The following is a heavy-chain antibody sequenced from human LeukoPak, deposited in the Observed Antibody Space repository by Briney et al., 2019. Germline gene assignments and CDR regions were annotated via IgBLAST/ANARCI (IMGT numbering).Heavy chain of an antibody. V-gene: IGHV3-23*01. CDR2: ISDSGGRT. D-gene: IGHD6-19*01. Sequence: GGSLRLSCAASALTFSNYAMSWVRQAPGKGLEWVSTISDSGGRTYYAASVKGRFTISRDNSKNTLYLQMNSLRAEDRAVYYCAKEDEGIPVAANVDYWGQGTLVAVSS. CDR1: ALTFSNYA. J-gene: IGHJ4*02. CDR3: AKEDEGIPVAANVDY.